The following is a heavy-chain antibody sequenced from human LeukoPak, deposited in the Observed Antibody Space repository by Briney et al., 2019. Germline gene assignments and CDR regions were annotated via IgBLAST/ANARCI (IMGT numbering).Heavy chain of an antibody. CDR1: GGSFSGYY. CDR3: ARGNGARFAEYSSSSGGHNWFGP. Sequence: PSETLSLTCAVYGGSFSGYYWSWIRQPPGKGLEWIGEINHSGSTNYNPSLKSRATISVDTSKNQFSLKLSSVTAADTAVYYCARGNGARFAEYSSSSGGHNWFGPWGQGTLVTVSS. D-gene: IGHD6-6*01. CDR2: INHSGST. V-gene: IGHV4-34*01. J-gene: IGHJ5*02.